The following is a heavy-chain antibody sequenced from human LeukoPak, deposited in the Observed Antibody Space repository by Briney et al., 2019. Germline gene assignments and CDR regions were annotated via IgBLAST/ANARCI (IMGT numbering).Heavy chain of an antibody. V-gene: IGHV3-7*01. D-gene: IGHD3-3*01. Sequence: GGSLRLSCVVSGFTLSSYSMNWVRQAPGKGLEWVANIKEDGSEKYYVDSVKGRFTISRDNAKNSLYLQMNSLRAEDTAVYYCARVNGITIFGVVINWFDPWGQGTLVTVSS. J-gene: IGHJ5*02. CDR2: IKEDGSEK. CDR3: ARVNGITIFGVVINWFDP. CDR1: GFTLSSYS.